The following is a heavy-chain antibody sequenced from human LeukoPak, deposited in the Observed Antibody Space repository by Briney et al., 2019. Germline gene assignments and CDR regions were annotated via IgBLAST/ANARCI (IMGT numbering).Heavy chain of an antibody. J-gene: IGHJ6*03. CDR3: ARVIAARERAWFGELRLYYYYYMDV. CDR1: GFTFDDYA. CDR2: ISWNSGSI. D-gene: IGHD3-10*01. Sequence: SLRLSCAASGFTFDDYAMHWVRQAPGKGLEWVSGISWNSGSIGYADSVKGRFTISRDNAKNTLYLQMNSLRAEDTAVYYCARVIAARERAWFGELRLYYYYYMDVWGKGTTVTISS. V-gene: IGHV3-9*01.